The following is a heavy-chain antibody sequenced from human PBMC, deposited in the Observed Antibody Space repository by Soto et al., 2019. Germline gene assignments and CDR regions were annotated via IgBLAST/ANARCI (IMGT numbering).Heavy chain of an antibody. CDR2: INAGNGNT. CDR3: ARETIFGYMDV. CDR1: GYTFTSYA. Sequence: ASVKVSCKASGYTFTSYAMHWVRQAPGQRLEWMGWINAGNGNTKYSQKFQGRVTITRDTSASTAYMELSSLRSGDTAVYYCARETIFGYMDVWGKGTTVTVSS. D-gene: IGHD3-3*01. V-gene: IGHV1-3*01. J-gene: IGHJ6*03.